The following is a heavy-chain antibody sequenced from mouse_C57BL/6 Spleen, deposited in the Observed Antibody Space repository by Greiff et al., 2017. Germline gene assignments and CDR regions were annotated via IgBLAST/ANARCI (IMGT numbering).Heavy chain of an antibody. CDR1: GFSLTSYG. D-gene: IGHD1-1*01. Sequence: QVQLKESGPGLVQPSQSLSITCTVSGFSLTSYGVHWVRQSPGKGLEWLGVIWSGGSTDYNAAFISRLSISKDNSKSQVFFKMNSLQADDTAIYYCARNPLITTVVATRYWYFDVWGTGTTVTVSS. J-gene: IGHJ1*03. CDR2: IWSGGST. CDR3: ARNPLITTVVATRYWYFDV. V-gene: IGHV2-2*01.